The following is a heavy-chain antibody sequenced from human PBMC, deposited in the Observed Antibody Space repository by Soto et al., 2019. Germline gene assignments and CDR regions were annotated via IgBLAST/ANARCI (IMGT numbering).Heavy chain of an antibody. CDR3: ARVLDTAMVTGFGY. CDR1: GGSISSGDYY. Sequence: SETLSLTCTVSGGSISSGDYYWSWIRQPPGKGLEWIGYIYYSGSTYYNPSLKSRVTISVDTSKNQFSLKLSSVTAADTAVYYCARVLDTAMVTGFGYWGQGTPVTVSS. V-gene: IGHV4-30-4*02. D-gene: IGHD5-18*01. J-gene: IGHJ4*02. CDR2: IYYSGST.